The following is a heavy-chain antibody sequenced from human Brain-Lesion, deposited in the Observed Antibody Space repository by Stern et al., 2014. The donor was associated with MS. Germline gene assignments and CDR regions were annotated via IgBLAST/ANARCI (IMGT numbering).Heavy chain of an antibody. D-gene: IGHD1-26*01. V-gene: IGHV1-24*01. CDR2: FDPEECET. CDR3: ATLSPGAGGNYYRHFDY. CDR1: GYTLTELS. J-gene: IGHJ4*02. Sequence: VQLVQSGAEVKKPGASVKVSCKVSGYTLTELSMHWVRQAPRKGLEWMGGFDPEECETIYAQKFQGRVTMTEDTSTDTAYMELSSLRSEDTAVYYCATLSPGAGGNYYRHFDYWGQGTLVTVSS.